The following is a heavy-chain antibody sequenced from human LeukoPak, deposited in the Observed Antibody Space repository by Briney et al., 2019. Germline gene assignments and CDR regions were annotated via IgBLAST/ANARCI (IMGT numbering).Heavy chain of an antibody. Sequence: GSSVKVSCKASGGTFSSYAISWVRQAPGQGLEWMGGIIPIFGTANYAQKFQGRVTITADESTSTAYMELSSLRSEDTAVYYCARDGEMATIENYFAYWGQGALVTVSS. CDR2: IIPIFGTA. CDR3: ARDGEMATIENYFAY. CDR1: GGTFSSYA. J-gene: IGHJ4*02. V-gene: IGHV1-69*01. D-gene: IGHD5-24*01.